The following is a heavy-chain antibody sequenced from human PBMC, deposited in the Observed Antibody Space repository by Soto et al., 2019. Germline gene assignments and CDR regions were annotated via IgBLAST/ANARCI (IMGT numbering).Heavy chain of an antibody. CDR3: ARQRGYCSGGSCQYYYYYGMDV. CDR1: GYSFTSYW. D-gene: IGHD2-15*01. J-gene: IGHJ6*02. CDR2: IYPGDSDT. V-gene: IGHV5-51*01. Sequence: TGESLKISCKGSGYSFTSYWIGWVRQMPGKGLEWMGIIYPGDSDTRYSPSFQGQVTISADKSISTAYLQWSSLKASDTAMYYCARQRGYCSGGSCQYYYYYGMDVWGQGTTVTVSS.